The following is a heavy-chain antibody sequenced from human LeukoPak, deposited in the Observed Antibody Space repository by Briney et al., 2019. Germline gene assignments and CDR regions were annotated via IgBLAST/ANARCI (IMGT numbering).Heavy chain of an antibody. V-gene: IGHV4-30-2*01. Sequence: SQTLSLTCTVSGGSISSGGYYWSWIRQPPGKGLEWIGYIYHSGSTYYNPSLKSRVTISVDRSKNQFSLKLSSVTAADTAVYYCARLPLPNYYDSRPFDYWGQGTLVTVPS. D-gene: IGHD3-22*01. J-gene: IGHJ4*02. CDR2: IYHSGST. CDR1: GGSISSGGYY. CDR3: ARLPLPNYYDSRPFDY.